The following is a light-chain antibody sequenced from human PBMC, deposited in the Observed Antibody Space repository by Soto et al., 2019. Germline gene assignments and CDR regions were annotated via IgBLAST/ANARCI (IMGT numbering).Light chain of an antibody. Sequence: ETVLTQSPGTLSLSPGERATLSCRASQSVSSSYLAWYQQKPGQAPRLLIYGASSRATGIPDRFSGSGSGTDFTLTISRLEREDFAVYYCQQYVSSPPSWTFGQGTKVEI. CDR2: GAS. V-gene: IGKV3-20*01. CDR1: QSVSSSY. J-gene: IGKJ1*01. CDR3: QQYVSSPPSWT.